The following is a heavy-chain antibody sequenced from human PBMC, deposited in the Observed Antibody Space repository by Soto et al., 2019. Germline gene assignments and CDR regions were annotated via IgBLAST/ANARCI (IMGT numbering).Heavy chain of an antibody. CDR2: IIPIFGTV. CDR3: ARGGERDYYDHSGWR. Sequence: QVQLVQSGAEVKKPGSSVKVSCKASGGTFSNYALDWVRQAPGQGLEWVGGIIPIFGTVRHAQNFQGRVKITGDESKATVYMELSTLRYEDTAMYYSARGGERDYYDHSGWRWGQGALVTVSS. V-gene: IGHV1-69*12. CDR1: GGTFSNYA. J-gene: IGHJ1*01. D-gene: IGHD3-22*01.